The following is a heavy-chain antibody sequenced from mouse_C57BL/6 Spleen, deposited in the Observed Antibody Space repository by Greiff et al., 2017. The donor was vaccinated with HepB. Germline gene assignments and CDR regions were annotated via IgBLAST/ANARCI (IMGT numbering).Heavy chain of an antibody. CDR3: ARPARDNAMDY. V-gene: IGHV1-82*01. CDR1: GYAFSSSW. Sequence: QVQLKQSGPELVKPGASVKISCKASGYAFSSSWMNWVKQRPGKGLEWIGRIYPGDGDTNYNGKFKGKATLTADKSSSTAYMQLSSLTSEDSAVYFCARPARDNAMDYWGQGTSVTVSS. J-gene: IGHJ4*01. CDR2: IYPGDGDT.